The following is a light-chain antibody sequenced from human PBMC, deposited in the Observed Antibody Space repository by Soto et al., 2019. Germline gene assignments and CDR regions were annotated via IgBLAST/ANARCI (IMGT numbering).Light chain of an antibody. Sequence: DIQMTQSPSTLSASVGDRVTITCRASQSISSWLAWYQQKPGKAPKLLIYKASSLESGVPSRFSGSGSGTEFNLTISRLQPDDFATYSCQQYNSYPRTFGQGPNVEI. J-gene: IGKJ1*01. CDR2: KAS. V-gene: IGKV1-5*03. CDR1: QSISSW. CDR3: QQYNSYPRT.